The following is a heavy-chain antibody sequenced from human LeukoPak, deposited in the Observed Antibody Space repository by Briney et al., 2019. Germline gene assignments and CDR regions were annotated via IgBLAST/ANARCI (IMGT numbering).Heavy chain of an antibody. J-gene: IGHJ6*03. CDR2: ISSSSSYI. V-gene: IGHV3-21*01. CDR1: GFTFSSYS. CDR3: AKSPGRNHSSLSVTYYYYYIDV. D-gene: IGHD1-14*01. Sequence: GGSLRLSCAASGFTFSSYSMNWVRQAPGKGLEWVSSISSSSSYIYYADSVKGRFTISRDNAKNSLYLQMNSLRAEDTAVYYWAKSPGRNHSSLSVTYYYYYIDVWGKGTTVTVSS.